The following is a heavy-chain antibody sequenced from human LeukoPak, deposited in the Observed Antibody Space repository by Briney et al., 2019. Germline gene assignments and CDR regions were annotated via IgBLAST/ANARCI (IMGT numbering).Heavy chain of an antibody. CDR3: AREYGLYSSSWYRVDGWFDP. D-gene: IGHD6-13*01. CDR2: IYYSGST. Sequence: PSETLSLTCTVSGGSISSGDYYWSWIRQPPGKGLEWIGYIYYSGSTYYNPSLKSRVTISVDTSKNQFSLKLSSVTAADTAVYYCAREYGLYSSSWYRVDGWFDPWGQGTLVTVSS. J-gene: IGHJ5*02. CDR1: GGSISSGDYY. V-gene: IGHV4-30-4*01.